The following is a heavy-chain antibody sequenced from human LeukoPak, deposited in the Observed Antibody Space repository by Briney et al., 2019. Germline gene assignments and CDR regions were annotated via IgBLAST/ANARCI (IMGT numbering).Heavy chain of an antibody. V-gene: IGHV4-59*01. Sequence: SETLSLTCTVPGGSMSGFSWTWIRQPPGRELEWIGSIYYSVSSTKYKPSLKSRVTISVDTSKSQFSLNLNSATAADTAVYYCARTSRHFYGSGTNLTPWPAGMDVWGQGTTVTVSS. CDR2: IYYSVSST. CDR3: ARTSRHFYGSGTNLTPWPAGMDV. CDR1: GGSMSGFS. J-gene: IGHJ6*02. D-gene: IGHD3-10*01.